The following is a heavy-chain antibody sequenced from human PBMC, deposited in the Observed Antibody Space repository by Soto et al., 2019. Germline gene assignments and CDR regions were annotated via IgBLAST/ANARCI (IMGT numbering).Heavy chain of an antibody. CDR1: GGSISSGDYY. CDR3: ARSTYYYDSSGYYYWPY. Sequence: SETLSLTCTVSGGSISSGDYYWSWIRQPPGKGLEWIGYIYYSGSTYYNPSLKSRVTISVDTSKNQFSLKLSSVTAADTAVYYCARSTYYYDSSGYYYWPYWGQGTLVTVSS. CDR2: IYYSGST. V-gene: IGHV4-30-4*01. D-gene: IGHD3-22*01. J-gene: IGHJ4*02.